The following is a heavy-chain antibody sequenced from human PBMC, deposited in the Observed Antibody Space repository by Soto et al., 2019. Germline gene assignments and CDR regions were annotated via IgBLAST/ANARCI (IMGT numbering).Heavy chain of an antibody. J-gene: IGHJ6*02. D-gene: IGHD3-10*01. CDR1: GFTLSTYS. Sequence: GGSLRLSCAASGFTLSTYSMNWVRQAPGKGLEWVSDISSSGTTYYSDSVKGRFTISRDNAKNSLYLQIKNLRAEDTAGYFCGRGGPYVSGHYDMAVGGQGPTVTVSS. CDR3: GRGGPYVSGHYDMAV. CDR2: ISSSGTT. V-gene: IGHV3-48*01.